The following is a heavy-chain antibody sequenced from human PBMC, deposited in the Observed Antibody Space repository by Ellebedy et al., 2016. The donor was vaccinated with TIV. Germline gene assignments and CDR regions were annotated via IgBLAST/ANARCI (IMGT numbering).Heavy chain of an antibody. J-gene: IGHJ3*01. CDR3: VSSVSMEAFDL. CDR1: GGSLSDHY. V-gene: IGHV4-59*11. Sequence: SETLSPTCAVSGGSLSDHYWTCIRQPPGKGMEWIGYRYYTGSTNYNPSLKSRVTISVNTPRNQFSLKLSSVTAADTAVYYCVSSVSMEAFDLWGQGTMVTVSS. D-gene: IGHD1-1*01. CDR2: RYYTGST.